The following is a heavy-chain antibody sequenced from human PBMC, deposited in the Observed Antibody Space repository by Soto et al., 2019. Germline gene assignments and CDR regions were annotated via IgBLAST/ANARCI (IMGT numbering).Heavy chain of an antibody. V-gene: IGHV1-69*13. J-gene: IGHJ4*02. CDR3: ARAGIAAAGTFDY. Sequence: ASVKVSCKASGGTFSSYAISWVRQAPGQGLEWMGGIIPIFGTANYAQKFQGRVTITADESTSTAYMELSSVTAADTAVYYCARAGIAAAGTFDYWGQGTLVTVSS. CDR2: IIPIFGTA. CDR1: GGTFSSYA. D-gene: IGHD6-13*01.